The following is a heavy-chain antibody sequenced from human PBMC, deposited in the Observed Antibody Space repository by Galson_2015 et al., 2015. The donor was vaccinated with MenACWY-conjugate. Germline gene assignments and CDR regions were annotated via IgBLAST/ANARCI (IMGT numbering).Heavy chain of an antibody. CDR1: GGTFSNHA. Sequence: SVKVSCKATGGTFSNHAISWVRQAPGQGLEWVGGIIPMFGTTYCAQRFQGRVTITADESTRTAYLDLRSLRSEDTAVYYCARDGYSYGFGFYGMDVWGPGTTVIVSS. J-gene: IGHJ6*02. D-gene: IGHD5-18*01. V-gene: IGHV1-69*13. CDR3: ARDGYSYGFGFYGMDV. CDR2: IIPMFGTT.